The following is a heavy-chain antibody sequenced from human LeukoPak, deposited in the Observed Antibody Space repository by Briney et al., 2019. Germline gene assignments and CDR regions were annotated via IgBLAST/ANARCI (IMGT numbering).Heavy chain of an antibody. V-gene: IGHV6-1*01. Sequence: SQTLSLTCALSGDSVSTNSAAWNWIRQSPSRGLEWLGRTYYRSKWYHDYEPSVQSRITIHPDTSKNQFSLHLNSMTPQDTAVYYRARGNRDFDSWGQGPLITVSS. J-gene: IGHJ5*01. D-gene: IGHD2-21*02. CDR3: ARGNRDFDS. CDR2: TYYRSKWYH. CDR1: GDSVSTNSAA.